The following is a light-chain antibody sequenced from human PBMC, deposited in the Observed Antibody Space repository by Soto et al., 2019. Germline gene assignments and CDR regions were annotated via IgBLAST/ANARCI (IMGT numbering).Light chain of an antibody. V-gene: IGKV3-15*01. Sequence: ETGMTQSPATLSVSPGERVTLSCRASQRVSSHLAWYQHKPGQSPTLLIYGASTRATGIPARFSGRGSGTEFTLTISSLHSEDSAVYYCNQYDDWPPWTFGQGTKVEVK. CDR1: QRVSSH. CDR3: NQYDDWPPWT. CDR2: GAS. J-gene: IGKJ1*01.